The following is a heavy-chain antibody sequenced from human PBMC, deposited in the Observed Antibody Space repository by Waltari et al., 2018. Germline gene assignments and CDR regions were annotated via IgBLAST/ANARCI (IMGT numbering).Heavy chain of an antibody. CDR3: ARSGQRQLGISWFDP. V-gene: IGHV3-21*01. J-gene: IGHJ5*02. Sequence: EVQLVESGGGRVKPGGSLRLSGAASGFTFSGYTMNWVRQAPGKGLEWVSSISSSSSYIYYADSVKGRFTISRDNAKNSLYLQMSTLRAEDTAVYYCARSGQRQLGISWFDPWGQGTLVTVSS. D-gene: IGHD6-13*01. CDR2: ISSSSSYI. CDR1: GFTFSGYT.